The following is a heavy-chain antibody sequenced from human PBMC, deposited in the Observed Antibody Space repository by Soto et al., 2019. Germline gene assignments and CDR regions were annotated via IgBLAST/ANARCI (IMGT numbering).Heavy chain of an antibody. CDR3: AKEAHYYDSSGADAFDI. Sequence: QVQLVESGGGVVQPGRSLRLSCAASGFTFSSYGMHWVRQAPGKGLEWVAVISYDGSNKYYADSVKGRFTISRDNSKNTLYLQMDSLRAEDTAVYYCAKEAHYYDSSGADAFDIWGQGTMVTVS. D-gene: IGHD3-22*01. V-gene: IGHV3-30*18. CDR2: ISYDGSNK. J-gene: IGHJ3*02. CDR1: GFTFSSYG.